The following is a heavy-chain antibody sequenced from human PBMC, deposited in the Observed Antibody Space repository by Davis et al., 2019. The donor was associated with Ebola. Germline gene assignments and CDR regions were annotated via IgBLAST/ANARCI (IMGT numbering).Heavy chain of an antibody. CDR1: GGSISSSSYY. CDR3: ARHVATAYYDILTGYYSKVNWFDP. CDR2: IYYSGST. J-gene: IGHJ5*02. D-gene: IGHD3-9*01. V-gene: IGHV4-39*01. Sequence: SETLSLTCTVSGGSISSSSYYWGWIRQPPGKGLEWIGSIYYSGSTYYNPSLKSRVTISVDTSKNQFSLKLRSVTAADTAVYYCARHVATAYYDILTGYYSKVNWFDPWGQGTLVTVSS.